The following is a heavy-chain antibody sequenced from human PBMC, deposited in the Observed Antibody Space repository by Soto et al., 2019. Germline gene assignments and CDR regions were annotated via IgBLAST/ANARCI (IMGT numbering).Heavy chain of an antibody. CDR1: GFIFSNAW. Sequence: EVQLVESGGGSVKPGGSLRLSCAASGFIFSNAWMNWVRQAPGRGLEWIGHIKSKADGETTDYAAPVKGRFTISRDDSKNTVSLQMNSLKTEDTGVYYCTTDSVVTPVGTDYWGQGTLVTVSS. V-gene: IGHV3-15*01. D-gene: IGHD3-22*01. CDR2: IKSKADGETT. J-gene: IGHJ4*02. CDR3: TTDSVVTPVGTDY.